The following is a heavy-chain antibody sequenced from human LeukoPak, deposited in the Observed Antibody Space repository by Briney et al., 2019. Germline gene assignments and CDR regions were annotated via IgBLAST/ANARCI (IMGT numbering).Heavy chain of an antibody. Sequence: ASVKVSCKASGHTCTSYGVSWVRRAPGQGLEWMGWISAYNGNTNYAQKLQGRVTMTTDTSTSTAYMELRRLGSDDTAVYYWTRLGDTPMVAFDNWGQGTLVTVSS. V-gene: IGHV1-18*01. J-gene: IGHJ4*02. CDR2: ISAYNGNT. D-gene: IGHD5-18*01. CDR1: GHTCTSYG. CDR3: TRLGDTPMVAFDN.